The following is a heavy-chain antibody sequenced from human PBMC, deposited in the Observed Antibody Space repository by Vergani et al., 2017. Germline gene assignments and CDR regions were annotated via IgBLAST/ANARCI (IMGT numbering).Heavy chain of an antibody. Sequence: QVQLQQWGAGLLKPSETLSLTCAVYGGSFSGYYWSWTRQPPGKGLEWIGEINHSGSTNYNPSLKSRVTISVDTSKNQFSLKLSSVTAADTAVYYCARGLKISRSAGACYFDYWGQGTLVTVSS. CDR3: ARGLKISRSAGACYFDY. CDR1: GGSFSGYY. D-gene: IGHD3-10*01. V-gene: IGHV4-34*01. J-gene: IGHJ4*02. CDR2: INHSGST.